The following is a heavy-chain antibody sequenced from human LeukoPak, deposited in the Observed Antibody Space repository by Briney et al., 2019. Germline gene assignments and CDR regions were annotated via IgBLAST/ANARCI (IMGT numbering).Heavy chain of an antibody. J-gene: IGHJ4*02. CDR2: ISGNGNSI. CDR3: ARGPMTTVNFDY. CDR1: GFMFSSYW. Sequence: GRSLRLSCGASGFMFSSYWMHWVRQAPGKGLEWVSSISGNGNSIYYADSLRGRFTISRDNAKNSLYLQMISLRAEDTAVYYCARGPMTTVNFDYWGQGTLVTVSS. D-gene: IGHD4-17*01. V-gene: IGHV3-21*01.